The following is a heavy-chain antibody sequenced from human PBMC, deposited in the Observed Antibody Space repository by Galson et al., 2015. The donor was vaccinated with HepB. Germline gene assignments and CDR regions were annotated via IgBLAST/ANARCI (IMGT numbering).Heavy chain of an antibody. CDR3: ARGRSGDNCLGCFDY. V-gene: IGHV3-66*01. Sequence: SLRLSCAASGFTVSSNYMSWVRQAPGKGLEWVSIIYSGGSTYYADSVRGRLTISRDNSKNTLYLQMNSLRAEDTAVYYCARGRSGDNCLGCFDYWGQGTLVTVSS. J-gene: IGHJ4*02. D-gene: IGHD2-15*01. CDR2: IYSGGST. CDR1: GFTVSSNY.